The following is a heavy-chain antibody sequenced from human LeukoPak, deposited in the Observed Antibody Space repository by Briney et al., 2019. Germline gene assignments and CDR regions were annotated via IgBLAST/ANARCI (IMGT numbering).Heavy chain of an antibody. V-gene: IGHV3-23*01. Sequence: GGSLRLSCAASGFSFSNSGFTFSNDAMSWVRQAPGKGLEWVSTIISGGNTYYADSVKGRFTISRDNSKNTLYLQMNSLGAEDTAVYYCAKGYWGYFEYWGQGTLVTVSS. D-gene: IGHD7-27*01. CDR2: IISGGNT. J-gene: IGHJ4*02. CDR1: GFSFSNSGFTFSNDA. CDR3: AKGYWGYFEY.